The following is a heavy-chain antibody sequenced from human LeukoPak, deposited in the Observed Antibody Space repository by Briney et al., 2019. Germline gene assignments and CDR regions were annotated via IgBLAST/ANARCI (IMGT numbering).Heavy chain of an antibody. Sequence: SETLSLACTVSGGSISSYYWSWIRQPPGKGLEWIGYIYYSGSTNYNPSLKSRVTISVDTSKNQFSLKLSSVTAADTAVYYCARKRDYFDYWGQGTLVTVSS. J-gene: IGHJ4*02. CDR2: IYYSGST. CDR1: GGSISSYY. V-gene: IGHV4-59*08. CDR3: ARKRDYFDY.